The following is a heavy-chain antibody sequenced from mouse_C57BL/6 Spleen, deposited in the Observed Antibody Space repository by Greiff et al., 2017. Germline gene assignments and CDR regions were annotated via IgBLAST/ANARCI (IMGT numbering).Heavy chain of an antibody. CDR3: AIYGYDGDYYAMDY. CDR2: IYPGDGDT. D-gene: IGHD2-2*01. Sequence: QVQLKESGPELVKPGASVKISCKASGYAFSSSWMNWVKQRPGKGLEWIGRIYPGDGDTNYNGKFKGKATLTADKSSSTAYMQLSSLTSEDSAVYFCAIYGYDGDYYAMDYWGQGTSVTVSS. V-gene: IGHV1-82*01. CDR1: GYAFSSSW. J-gene: IGHJ4*01.